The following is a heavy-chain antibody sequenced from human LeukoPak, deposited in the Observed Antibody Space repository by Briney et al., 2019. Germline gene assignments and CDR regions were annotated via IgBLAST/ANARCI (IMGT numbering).Heavy chain of an antibody. CDR1: GLTFTGYY. Sequence: GASVKLSCKASGLTFTGYYMHWVRQAAGQGLEWMGCINPNSGGINYAQRFQGRVTMTRDTSISTAYMELSRLKSDDTAVYYCARGASGVYTVTTSWFDPWGQGTLVTVSS. CDR3: ARGASGVYTVTTSWFDP. D-gene: IGHD4-17*01. CDR2: INPNSGGI. V-gene: IGHV1-2*02. J-gene: IGHJ5*02.